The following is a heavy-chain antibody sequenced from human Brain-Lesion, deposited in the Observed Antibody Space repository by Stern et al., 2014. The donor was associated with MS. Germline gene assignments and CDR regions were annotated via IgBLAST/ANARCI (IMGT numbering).Heavy chain of an antibody. CDR1: GYTFTNYG. V-gene: IGHV1-18*01. Sequence: QVQLVQSGAEVRKPGASVKVSCKASGYTFTNYGFSWVRQAPGQGLEWLAWISANNGKTNFAQKFQGRVTMSTDTSTSTAYMELRSLRSDDTAVYYCARDGRCTSAVCPYFYYYTMDVWGQGTTVTVSS. CDR3: ARDGRCTSAVCPYFYYYTMDV. D-gene: IGHD2-8*01. J-gene: IGHJ6*02. CDR2: ISANNGKT.